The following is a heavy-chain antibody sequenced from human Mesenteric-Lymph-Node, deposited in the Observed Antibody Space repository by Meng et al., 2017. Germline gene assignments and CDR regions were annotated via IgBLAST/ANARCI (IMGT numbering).Heavy chain of an antibody. Sequence: SVKVSCKASGYTFIDQYIYWVRQAPGQGLEWMGGIIPIFGTANYAQKFQGRVTITTDESTSTAYMELSSLRSEDTAVYYCARGEQQLVLLFDYWGQGTLVTVSS. J-gene: IGHJ4*02. V-gene: IGHV1-69*05. D-gene: IGHD6-13*01. CDR1: GYTFIDQY. CDR2: IIPIFGTA. CDR3: ARGEQQLVLLFDY.